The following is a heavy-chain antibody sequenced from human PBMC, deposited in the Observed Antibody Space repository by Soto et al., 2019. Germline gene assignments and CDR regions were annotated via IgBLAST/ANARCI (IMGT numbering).Heavy chain of an antibody. Sequence: PGGSLRLSCAASGFTFSDYYMSWIRQAPGKGLEWVSYISSSGSTIYYADSVKGRFTISRNTVYLQMNSLRAEDTAVYYCAKNFFLDNWGQGTRVTVSS. CDR3: AKNFFLDN. CDR1: GFTFSDYY. J-gene: IGHJ4*02. V-gene: IGHV3-11*01. CDR2: ISSSGSTI.